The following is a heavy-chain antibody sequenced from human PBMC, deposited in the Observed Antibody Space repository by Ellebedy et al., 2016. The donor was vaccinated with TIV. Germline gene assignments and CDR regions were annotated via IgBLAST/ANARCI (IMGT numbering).Heavy chain of an antibody. CDR1: GGSISSYY. CDR3: ARQRGSGYDLDFVY. J-gene: IGHJ4*02. CDR2: IYYSGST. V-gene: IGHV4-59*08. Sequence: MPGGSLRLSCTVSGGSISSYYWSWIRQPPGKGLEWIGYIYYSGSTSYSPSLKSRVTISVDTSKNQFSLKLRFVTAADTAVYYCARQRGSGYDLDFVYWGQGILVTVSS. D-gene: IGHD5-12*01.